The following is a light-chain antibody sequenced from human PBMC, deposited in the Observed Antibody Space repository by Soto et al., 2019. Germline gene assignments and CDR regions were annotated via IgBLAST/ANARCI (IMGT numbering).Light chain of an antibody. Sequence: EIVLPQSPATLSLSPGERATLSCRTSQSVSSYLLWYQQKPGQTPRLLIYDASNRATGIPDRFSGSGSGTDFTLTISGLEPEDFAVYYCQQYDSSPPITFGQGTRLEIK. CDR2: DAS. V-gene: IGKV3-20*01. CDR1: QSVSSY. J-gene: IGKJ5*01. CDR3: QQYDSSPPIT.